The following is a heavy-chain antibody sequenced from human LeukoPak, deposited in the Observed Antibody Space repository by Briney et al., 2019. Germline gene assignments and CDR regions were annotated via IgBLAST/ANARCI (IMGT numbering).Heavy chain of an antibody. CDR2: ITSSSSYT. CDR1: GFTFSDYY. CDR3: ARGGSSLDS. Sequence: GGSLRLSCAASGFTFSDYYMSWIRQAPGKGLEWLSFITSSSSYTNYADSVKGRFTISRDNAKNSLYLQMSSLRADDTAVYYCARGGSSLDSWGQGTLVTVSS. J-gene: IGHJ4*02. V-gene: IGHV3-11*06. D-gene: IGHD6-13*01.